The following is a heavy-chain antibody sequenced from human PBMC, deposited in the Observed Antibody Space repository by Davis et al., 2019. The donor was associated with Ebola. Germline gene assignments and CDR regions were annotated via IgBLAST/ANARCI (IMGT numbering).Heavy chain of an antibody. V-gene: IGHV1-46*01. CDR3: ARAPTDVVVAFVVYGMDV. CDR1: GYTFTGNY. Sequence: AASVKVSCKASGYTFTGNYIQWVRQAPGQGLEWMGIINPSGGSTSYAQKFQGRVTMTRDTSTSTVYMELSSLRSEDTAVYYCARAPTDVVVAFVVYGMDVWGKGTTVTVSS. D-gene: IGHD2-15*01. J-gene: IGHJ6*04. CDR2: INPSGGST.